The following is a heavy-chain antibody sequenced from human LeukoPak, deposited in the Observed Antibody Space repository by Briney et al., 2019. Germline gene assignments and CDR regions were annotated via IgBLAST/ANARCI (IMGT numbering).Heavy chain of an antibody. CDR1: GFTFSSYG. V-gene: IGHV3-30*03. CDR3: ATDTWWFDP. CDR2: ISYDGSNK. Sequence: PGRSLRPSCAASGFTFSSYGMHWVRQAPGKGLEWVAVISYDGSNKYYADSAKGRFTISRDNSKNTLYLQMNSLRAEDTAVYYCATDTWWFDPWGQGTLVTVSS. J-gene: IGHJ5*02. D-gene: IGHD5-18*01.